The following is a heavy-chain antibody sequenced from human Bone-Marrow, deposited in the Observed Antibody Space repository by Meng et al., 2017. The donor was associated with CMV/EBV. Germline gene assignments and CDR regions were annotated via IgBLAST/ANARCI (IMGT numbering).Heavy chain of an antibody. CDR3: ARGPCYEFWSGYYAPGYYYYGMDV. J-gene: IGHJ6*02. Sequence: ASVKVSCKASGYTFTSYDINWVRQATGQGLEWMGWMNPNSGNTGYAQKFQGRGSMTRNTSISTAYMKLRSLRSDDAAVYYCARGPCYEFWSGYYAPGYYYYGMDVWGQGTTVTVSS. D-gene: IGHD3-3*01. CDR2: MNPNSGNT. CDR1: GYTFTSYD. V-gene: IGHV1-8*02.